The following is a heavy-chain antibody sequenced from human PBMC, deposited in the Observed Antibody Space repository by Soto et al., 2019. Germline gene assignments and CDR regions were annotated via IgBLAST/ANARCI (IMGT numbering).Heavy chain of an antibody. Sequence: QVQLVQSGAEVKKPGSSVKVSCKASGGTFSSYAISWVRQAPGQGLEWMGGIIPIFGTANYAQKFQGRVTITADESTSTANMELSSLRSEDTAVYYCAREERELRRSRYYYGMDVWGQGTTVTVSS. D-gene: IGHD1-26*01. CDR2: IIPIFGTA. CDR1: GGTFSSYA. V-gene: IGHV1-69*01. CDR3: AREERELRRSRYYYGMDV. J-gene: IGHJ6*02.